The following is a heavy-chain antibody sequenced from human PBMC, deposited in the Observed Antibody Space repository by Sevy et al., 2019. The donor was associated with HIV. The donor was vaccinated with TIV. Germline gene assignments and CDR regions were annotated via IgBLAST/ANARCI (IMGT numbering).Heavy chain of an antibody. CDR2: MTYDGSNQ. CDR1: GFTFSDYA. J-gene: IGHJ5*02. V-gene: IGHV3-30*18. CDR3: AKGDGALTGIDP. D-gene: IGHD7-27*01. Sequence: GGSLRLSCAASGFTFSDYAMHWVLLAPGKVLEWVALMTYDGSNQYYADSVKGRFTISRDNSKNTLYLQMNSPRVEDTAVYYCAKGDGALTGIDPWGQGTLVTVSS.